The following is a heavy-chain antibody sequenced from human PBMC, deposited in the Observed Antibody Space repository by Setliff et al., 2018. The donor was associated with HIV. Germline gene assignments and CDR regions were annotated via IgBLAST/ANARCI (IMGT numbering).Heavy chain of an antibody. CDR2: IYSGGTT. J-gene: IGHJ5*02. CDR1: GGSFSGYY. Sequence: SETLSLTCAVYGGSFSGYYWGWIRQPPGKGLEWIGNIYSGGTTYYNSSLRSRVTISVYTSKNQFSLKLNSVTAADTAVYYCARHAVPHYYDSSGPSWGPGTLVTVSS. V-gene: IGHV4-34*01. CDR3: ARHAVPHYYDSSGPS. D-gene: IGHD3-22*01.